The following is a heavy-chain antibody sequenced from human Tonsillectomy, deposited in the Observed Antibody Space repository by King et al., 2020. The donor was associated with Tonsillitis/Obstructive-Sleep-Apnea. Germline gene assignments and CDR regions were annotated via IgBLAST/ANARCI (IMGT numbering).Heavy chain of an antibody. CDR1: GGAFSNYA. V-gene: IGHV1-69*04. CDR3: ARDLREPEYFYYYMDV. J-gene: IGHJ6*03. CDR2: IIPIVDIA. D-gene: IGHD2/OR15-2a*01. Sequence: QLVQSGAEVKKPGSSVKVSCKASGGAFSNYAISWVRQAPGQGLEWMGRIIPIVDIANYAQTFQGRVTITANKSTSTPYMELSSLRCEDMAVYYCARDLREPEYFYYYMDVGGKGTTVTVSS.